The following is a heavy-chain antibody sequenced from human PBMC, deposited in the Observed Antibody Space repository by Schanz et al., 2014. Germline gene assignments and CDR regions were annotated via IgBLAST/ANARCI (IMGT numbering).Heavy chain of an antibody. J-gene: IGHJ5*02. CDR1: GFNSDDYA. V-gene: IGHV3-23*04. D-gene: IGHD2-2*01. Sequence: EVQVVESGGGLVQPGGSLRLSCTASGFNSDDYAMHWVRQAPGKGLEWVSVISASGGDTYYADSVKGRFTISRDNSKNTLYLQMNSLRPEDTAVYYCARAGYDADNWFDPWGQGTLVTVSP. CDR3: ARAGYDADNWFDP. CDR2: ISASGGDT.